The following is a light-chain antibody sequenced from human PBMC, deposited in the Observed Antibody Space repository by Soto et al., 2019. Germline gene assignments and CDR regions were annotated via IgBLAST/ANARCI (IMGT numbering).Light chain of an antibody. J-gene: IGLJ1*01. V-gene: IGLV2-14*03. CDR3: NSYTSNNTYV. CDR1: SNDVSAFNY. Sequence: QSVLTQPASVSGSPGQAITISCSGTSNDVSAFNYVSWYQQHPGKAPKLMIYDVSNRPSGVSNRFSGSKSGNTASLTISGLRAEDEADYYCNSYTSNNTYVFGTGTKLTVL. CDR2: DVS.